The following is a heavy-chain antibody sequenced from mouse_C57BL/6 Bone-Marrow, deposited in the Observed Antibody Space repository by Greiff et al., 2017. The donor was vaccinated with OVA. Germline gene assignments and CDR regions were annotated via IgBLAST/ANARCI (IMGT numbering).Heavy chain of an antibody. V-gene: IGHV10-1*01. CDR2: IRSKSNNYAT. CDR1: GFSFNTYA. CDR3: VRPFYCYVFAY. J-gene: IGHJ3*01. D-gene: IGHD2-9*01. Sequence: EVMLVESGGGLVQPKGSLKLSCAASGFSFNTYAMHWVRQAPGKGLEWVARIRSKSNNYATYYADSVKDRFTIYRDDSESMLYLQMNNLKTEDTAMYYCVRPFYCYVFAYWGQGTLVTVSA.